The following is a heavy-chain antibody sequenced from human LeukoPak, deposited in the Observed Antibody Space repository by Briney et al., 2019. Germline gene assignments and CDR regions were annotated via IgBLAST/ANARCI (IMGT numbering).Heavy chain of an antibody. Sequence: SETLSLTCTVSGISISSYYWSWIRQPPGKGLEWIGYIYNSGSTNYNPSLKSRVTISLDTSKNQFSLHLTSVTAADTAVYFCARDDYGVFDAFDVWGQGTVVTVSS. V-gene: IGHV4-59*08. CDR3: ARDDYGVFDAFDV. D-gene: IGHD3-16*01. CDR1: GISISSYY. CDR2: IYNSGST. J-gene: IGHJ3*01.